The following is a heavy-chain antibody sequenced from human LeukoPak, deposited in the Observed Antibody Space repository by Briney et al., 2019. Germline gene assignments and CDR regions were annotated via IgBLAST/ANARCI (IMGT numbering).Heavy chain of an antibody. CDR3: ARAVVPVTGAFDY. D-gene: IGHD2-21*02. J-gene: IGHJ4*02. V-gene: IGHV3-21*01. CDR1: GFTFSSYG. Sequence: GGSLRLSCAASGFTFSSYGMHWVRQAPGKGLEWVSSISTSSSYIYYADSLKGRFTISRDNAKNSLNLQLNSLRAEDTAVYYCARAVVPVTGAFDYWGQGTLVTVSS. CDR2: ISTSSSYI.